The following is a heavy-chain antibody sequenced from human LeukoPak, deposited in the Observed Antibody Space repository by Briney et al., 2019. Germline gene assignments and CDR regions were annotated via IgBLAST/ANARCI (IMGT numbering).Heavy chain of an antibody. V-gene: IGHV3-66*01. CDR1: GFTVSSNY. CDR3: ARAGILTGYYLDY. Sequence: GGSLRLSCAASGFTVSSNYMSWVRQAPGKGLEWVSVIYSGGSTYNADSVKGRFTISRDNSKNMLYLQMNSLRAEDTAVYYCARAGILTGYYLDYWGQGTLVTVSS. J-gene: IGHJ4*02. CDR2: IYSGGST. D-gene: IGHD3-9*01.